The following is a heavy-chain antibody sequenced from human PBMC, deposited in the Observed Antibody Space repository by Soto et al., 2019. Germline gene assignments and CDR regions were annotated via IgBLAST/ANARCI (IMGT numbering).Heavy chain of an antibody. Sequence: ASVKFSSRASGSTFASYYMHGVRQAPGQGLEWMGIINPSDGSTSYAQKFQGRVNMTRDTSTSTVYMELSSLRSEDTAVYYCARAGPRELLNAFDIWGQGTMVTVSS. CDR2: INPSDGST. D-gene: IGHD1-7*01. J-gene: IGHJ3*02. V-gene: IGHV1-46*03. CDR3: ARAGPRELLNAFDI. CDR1: GSTFASYY.